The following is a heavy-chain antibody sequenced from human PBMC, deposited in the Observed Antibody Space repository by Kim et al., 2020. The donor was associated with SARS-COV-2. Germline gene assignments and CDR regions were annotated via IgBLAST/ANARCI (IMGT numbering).Heavy chain of an antibody. D-gene: IGHD1-26*01. CDR2: ISGSGGST. CDR3: AKGGGGSLREYYYYGMDV. Sequence: GGSLRLSCAASGFTFSSYAMSWVRQAPGKGLEWVSAISGSGGSTYYADSVKGRFTISRDNSKNTLYLQMNSLRAEDTAVYYCAKGGGGSLREYYYYGMDVWGQGTTVTVSS. V-gene: IGHV3-23*01. CDR1: GFTFSSYA. J-gene: IGHJ6*02.